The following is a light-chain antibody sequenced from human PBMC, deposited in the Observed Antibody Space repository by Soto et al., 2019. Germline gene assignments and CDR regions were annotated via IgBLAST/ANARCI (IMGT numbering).Light chain of an antibody. Sequence: DIQMTQSPSSLSASAGDRVTITCRASQSISSYLNWYQQKPGKAPKLLIYAASSLQSGVPSRFSGSGSGTYFTLTISSLQPEDFATYYCQQSYSTPPTFGQGTKLEIK. CDR2: AAS. J-gene: IGKJ2*01. V-gene: IGKV1-39*01. CDR1: QSISSY. CDR3: QQSYSTPPT.